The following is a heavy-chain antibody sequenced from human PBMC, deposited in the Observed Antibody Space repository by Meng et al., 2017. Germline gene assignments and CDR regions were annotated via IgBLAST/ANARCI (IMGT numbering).Heavy chain of an antibody. CDR2: IKQDGSEK. Sequence: GESLKISCAASGFTFSNAWMSWVRQAPGKGLEWVANIKQDGSEKYYVDSVKGRFTISRDNAKNSLYLQMNSLRAEDTAVYYCARAPDPYSSSWYLEFLGDSAFDIWGQGTMVTVSS. V-gene: IGHV3-7*01. CDR1: GFTFSNAW. CDR3: ARAPDPYSSSWYLEFLGDSAFDI. D-gene: IGHD6-13*01. J-gene: IGHJ3*02.